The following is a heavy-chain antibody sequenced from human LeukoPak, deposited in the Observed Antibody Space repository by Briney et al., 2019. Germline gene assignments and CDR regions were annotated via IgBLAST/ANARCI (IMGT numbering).Heavy chain of an antibody. CDR3: ARVGSSSSDWFDP. D-gene: IGHD6-13*01. CDR1: GGSFSGYY. J-gene: IGHJ5*02. V-gene: IGHV4-34*01. CDR2: INHSGST. Sequence: SETLSLTCAVYGGSFSGYYWSWIRQPPGKGLEWIGEINHSGSTNYNPSLKSRVTISVDTSKNQFSLKLSSVTAAGTAVYYCARVGSSSSDWFDPWGQGTLVTVSS.